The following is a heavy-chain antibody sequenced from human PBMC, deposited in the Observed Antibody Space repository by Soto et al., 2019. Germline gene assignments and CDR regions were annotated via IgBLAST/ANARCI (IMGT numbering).Heavy chain of an antibody. CDR2: MNQDGNEK. CDR3: ARYESPIYYYGMDV. J-gene: IGHJ6*02. D-gene: IGHD3-3*01. Sequence: PGGSLRLSCAASGFTFSNYWMSWVRQAPGKGLEWVTNMNQDGNEKYYVDSVKGRFTISRDNAKNSLYLQMNTLRAEDTVVYYCARYESPIYYYGMDVWGQGTTVTVSS. V-gene: IGHV3-7*01. CDR1: GFTFSNYW.